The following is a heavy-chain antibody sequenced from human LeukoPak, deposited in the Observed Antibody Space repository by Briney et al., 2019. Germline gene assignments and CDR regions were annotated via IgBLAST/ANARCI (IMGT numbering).Heavy chain of an antibody. CDR3: ARAFDSSGDY. Sequence: PGGSLRLSCAASGFTFSSYWMHWVRQAPGKGLVWVSRINSDGSSTSYADSVKGRFTIPRDNAKNTLYVQMNSLRAEDTAMYYCARAFDSSGDYWGQGTLVTVSS. J-gene: IGHJ4*02. D-gene: IGHD3-22*01. CDR1: GFTFSSYW. V-gene: IGHV3-74*01. CDR2: INSDGSST.